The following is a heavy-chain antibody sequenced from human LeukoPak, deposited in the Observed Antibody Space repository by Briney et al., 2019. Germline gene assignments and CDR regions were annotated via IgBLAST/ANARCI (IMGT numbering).Heavy chain of an antibody. Sequence: GSLRLSCAASGFAFDDYGMSWVRHAPGKGLEWLGEINHSGSTNYNPSLKSRVTISVDTSKNQFSLKLSSVTAADTAVYYCARGHGRLRLYSYGFLHWGQGTLVTVSS. D-gene: IGHD5-18*01. J-gene: IGHJ4*02. CDR3: ARGHGRLRLYSYGFLH. V-gene: IGHV4-34*01. CDR2: INHSGST. CDR1: GFAFDDYG.